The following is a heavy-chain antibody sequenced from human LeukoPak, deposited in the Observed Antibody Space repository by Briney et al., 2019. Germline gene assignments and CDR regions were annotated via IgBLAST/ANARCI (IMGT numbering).Heavy chain of an antibody. V-gene: IGHV1-18*01. CDR2: ISAYNGNT. J-gene: IGHJ4*02. CDR1: DYTFTSYG. CDR3: AVLGGSSWYVDY. D-gene: IGHD6-13*01. Sequence: ASVKVSCKASDYTFTSYGISWVRQAPGQGLEWMGWISAYNGNTNYAQKLQGRVNMTTDTSTSTAYTELRSLRADDTAVYYCAVLGGSSWYVDYWGQGTLATVSS.